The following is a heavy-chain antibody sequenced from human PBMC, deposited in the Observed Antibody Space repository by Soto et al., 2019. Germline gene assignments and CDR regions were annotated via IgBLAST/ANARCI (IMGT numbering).Heavy chain of an antibody. CDR2: ISSSSSYI. Sequence: EVQLVESGGGLVKPGGSLRLSCAASGFTFSSYSMNWVRQAPGKGLEWVSSISSSSSYIYYADSVKGRFTISRDNAKNSLSRQMNSLRAEDAAVYYCARDRGSGSYSFDYGGQGTLVTVS. V-gene: IGHV3-21*01. D-gene: IGHD1-26*01. CDR1: GFTFSSYS. J-gene: IGHJ4*02. CDR3: ARDRGSGSYSFDY.